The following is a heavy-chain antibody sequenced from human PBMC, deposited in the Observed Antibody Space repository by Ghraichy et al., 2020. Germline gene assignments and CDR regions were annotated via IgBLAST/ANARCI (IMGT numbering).Heavy chain of an antibody. J-gene: IGHJ4*02. CDR3: ASITYYDILTGYSQFDY. D-gene: IGHD3-9*01. V-gene: IGHV4-39*01. Sequence: SETLSLTCTVSGGSISSSSYYWGWIRQPPGKGLEWIGSIYYSGSTYYNPSLKSRVTISVDTSKNQFSLKLSSVTAADTAVYYCASITYYDILTGYSQFDYWGQGTLVTVSS. CDR1: GGSISSSSYY. CDR2: IYYSGST.